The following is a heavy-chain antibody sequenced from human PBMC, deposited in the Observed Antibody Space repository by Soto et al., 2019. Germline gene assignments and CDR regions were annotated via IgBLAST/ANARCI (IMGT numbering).Heavy chain of an antibody. J-gene: IGHJ6*02. CDR2: IYTSGST. Sequence: AETLWLTGTVAGGSIRSYYWSWIRPPAGKGLEWIGRIYTSGSTNYNPSLKSRVTMSVDTSKNQFSLKLSSVTAADTAVYYCAREPLELRNYHYGMDVWGQGTTVTVSS. CDR3: AREPLELRNYHYGMDV. CDR1: GGSIRSYY. V-gene: IGHV4-4*07. D-gene: IGHD1-7*01.